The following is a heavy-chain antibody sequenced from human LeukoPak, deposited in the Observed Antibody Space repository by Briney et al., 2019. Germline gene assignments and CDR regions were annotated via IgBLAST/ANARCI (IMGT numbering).Heavy chain of an antibody. V-gene: IGHV1-2*02. J-gene: IGHJ4*02. Sequence: ASVKVSCKASGYTFTGYYIHWVRQAPGQGLEWMGWINPNSGGTDYAQKFQGRVSMTRDTSISTAYMEVSSLRSDDTAVFFCARVKGGLEYHSFDYWGQGTLVTVSS. CDR3: ARVKGGLEYHSFDY. D-gene: IGHD1-1*01. CDR1: GYTFTGYY. CDR2: INPNSGGT.